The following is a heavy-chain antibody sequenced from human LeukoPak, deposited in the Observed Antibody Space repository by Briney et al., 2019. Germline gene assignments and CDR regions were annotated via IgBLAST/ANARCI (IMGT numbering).Heavy chain of an antibody. V-gene: IGHV3-13*04. J-gene: IGHJ4*02. CDR1: GFTFSSYD. CDR3: GRGTDYDILTPPDY. D-gene: IGHD3-9*01. CDR2: IGTAGDT. Sequence: GGSLRLSCAASGFTFSSYDMHWVRQATGKGLEWVSAIGTAGDTYYPGSVKGRFTISRENAKNSLYLQMNSLRAGDTAVYYCGRGTDYDILTPPDYWGQGTLVTVSS.